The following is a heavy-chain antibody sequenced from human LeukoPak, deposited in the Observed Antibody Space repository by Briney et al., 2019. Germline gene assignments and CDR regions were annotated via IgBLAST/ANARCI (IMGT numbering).Heavy chain of an antibody. J-gene: IGHJ5*02. CDR1: GGSISSYY. CDR2: IYSSGST. Sequence: SETLSLTCTASGGSISSYYWTWIRQPAGKGLEWIGRIYSSGSTSYNPTLKSRVTMSVDTSKNQFSLKLSSVTAADTAVYYCARANYYDSSGYYPGWFDPWGQGTLVTVSS. V-gene: IGHV4-4*07. D-gene: IGHD3-22*01. CDR3: ARANYYDSSGYYPGWFDP.